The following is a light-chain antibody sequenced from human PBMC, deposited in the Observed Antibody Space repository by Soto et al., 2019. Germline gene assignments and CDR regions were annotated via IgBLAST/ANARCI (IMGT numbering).Light chain of an antibody. CDR1: QSVSSSY. V-gene: IGKV3-15*01. Sequence: EIVLTQSPGTLSLSPVEIATLSFMASQSVSSSYLAWYQQKPGQAPRLLIYGASTRATGIPARFSGSGSGTEFTLTISSLQSEDFAVYYCQHYNNWPPWTFGQGTKVDIK. CDR3: QHYNNWPPWT. CDR2: GAS. J-gene: IGKJ1*01.